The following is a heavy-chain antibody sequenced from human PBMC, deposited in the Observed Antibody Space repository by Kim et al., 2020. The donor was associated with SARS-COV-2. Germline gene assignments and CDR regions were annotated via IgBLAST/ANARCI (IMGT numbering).Heavy chain of an antibody. J-gene: IGHJ4*02. CDR1: GGSISSYY. D-gene: IGHD3-9*01. CDR3: ARADHDILTGYQVN. Sequence: SETLSLTCTVSGGSISSYYWSWIRQPPGKGLEWIGYIYYSGSTNYNPSLKSRVTISVDTSKNQFSLKLSSVTAADTAVYYCARADHDILTGYQVNWGQGTLVTVSS. V-gene: IGHV4-59*01. CDR2: IYYSGST.